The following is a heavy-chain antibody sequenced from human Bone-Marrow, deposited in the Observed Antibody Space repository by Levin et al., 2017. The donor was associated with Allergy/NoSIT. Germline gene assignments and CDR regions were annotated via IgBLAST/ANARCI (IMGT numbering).Heavy chain of an antibody. D-gene: IGHD3-10*01. V-gene: IGHV1-46*01. J-gene: IGHJ6*02. CDR1: GYTFSNYY. CDR3: AKDRLGEKWELVSSYYYAMDV. Sequence: PWASVKVSCKASGYTFSNYYLHWVRQAPGQGLEWMAVFNPSGGGTSYAQKFQDRVTMTGDTSTSTVYLELSSLNSDDTAVYYCAKDRLGEKWELVSSYYYAMDVWGQGTTVTVSS. CDR2: FNPSGGGT.